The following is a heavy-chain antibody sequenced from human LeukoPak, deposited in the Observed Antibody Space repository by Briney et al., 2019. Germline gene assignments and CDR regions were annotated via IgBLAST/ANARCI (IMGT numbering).Heavy chain of an antibody. J-gene: IGHJ4*02. CDR3: ASRTLGATYDY. CDR1: GYTFTTYW. V-gene: IGHV5-51*01. Sequence: GESLKISCKGSGYTFTTYWIGWVRQTPGKGLEWMGIIYPSDSDTRYSPSFKGQVTISADKSISTAYLQWTTLEASDTAIYYCASRTLGATYDYWGQGTLVTVSS. D-gene: IGHD1-26*01. CDR2: IYPSDSDT.